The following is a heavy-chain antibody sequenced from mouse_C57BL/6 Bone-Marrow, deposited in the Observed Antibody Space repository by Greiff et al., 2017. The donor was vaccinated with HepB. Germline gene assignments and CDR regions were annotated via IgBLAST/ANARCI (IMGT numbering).Heavy chain of an antibody. CDR2: IYPRDGST. D-gene: IGHD2-4*01. CDR1: GYTFTSYD. J-gene: IGHJ1*03. CDR3: ARTPLYDYDYGRHYWYFDV. Sequence: VQLQQSGPELVKPGASVKLSCKASGYTFTSYDINWVKQRPGQGLEWIGWIYPRDGSTKYNEKFKGKATLTVDTSSSTAYMELHSLTSEYSAVYFCARTPLYDYDYGRHYWYFDVWGTGTTVTVSS. V-gene: IGHV1-85*01.